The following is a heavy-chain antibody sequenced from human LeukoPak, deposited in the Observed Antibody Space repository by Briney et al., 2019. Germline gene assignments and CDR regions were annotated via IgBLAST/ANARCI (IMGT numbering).Heavy chain of an antibody. CDR3: ARDSGYYGSGSDY. J-gene: IGHJ4*02. CDR1: GFTFSSYS. V-gene: IGHV3-48*01. CDR2: ISSSSSTI. Sequence: PGGSLRLSCAASGFTFSSYSMNWVRQAPGKGLEWVSYISSSSSTIYYADSVKGRFTISRGNAKNSLYLQMNSLRAEDTAVYYCARDSGYYGSGSDYWGQGTLVTVSS. D-gene: IGHD3-10*01.